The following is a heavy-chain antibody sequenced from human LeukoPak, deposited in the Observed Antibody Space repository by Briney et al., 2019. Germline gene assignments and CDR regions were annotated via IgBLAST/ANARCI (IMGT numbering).Heavy chain of an antibody. CDR3: ARGHSSGWYDQYYFDH. J-gene: IGHJ4*02. CDR1: GFTFSSYS. V-gene: IGHV3-21*01. D-gene: IGHD6-19*01. Sequence: PGGSLRLSCAASGFTFSSYSMNWVRQAPGKGLEWVSSISSSSSYIYYADSVKGRFTISRDNAKNSLYLQMNSLRAEDTAVYYCARGHSSGWYDQYYFDHWGQGTPVTVSS. CDR2: ISSSSSYI.